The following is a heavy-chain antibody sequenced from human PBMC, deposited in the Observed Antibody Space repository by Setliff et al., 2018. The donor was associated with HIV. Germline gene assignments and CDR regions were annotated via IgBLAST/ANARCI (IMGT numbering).Heavy chain of an antibody. CDR2: IYDSGAT. Sequence: LSLTCTVSGGSISGFYWSWIRQSPGNGLEWIGWIYDSGATKYNPSLKSRATISLETSKNQFPLKLSSVTAADTAMYYCARRGGLVRGVITYYYMDVWGIGTTVTVSS. CDR1: GGSISGFY. CDR3: ARRGGLVRGVITYYYMDV. D-gene: IGHD3-10*01. V-gene: IGHV4-59*08. J-gene: IGHJ6*03.